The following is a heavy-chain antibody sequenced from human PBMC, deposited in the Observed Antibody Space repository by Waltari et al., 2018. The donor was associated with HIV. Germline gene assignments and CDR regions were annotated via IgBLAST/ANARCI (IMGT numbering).Heavy chain of an antibody. J-gene: IGHJ4*02. V-gene: IGHV4-34*01. Sequence: GLLRPSETLSLTCAVYGDTFSDYYWTWIRQSPGKGLEWIGEINQSGSANYNPSLKSRVTMSVDTSKNQFSLRLSFVTASDMGLYYCARANQDGGNSEPLDYWGQGTLVTVSS. CDR2: INQSGSA. CDR1: GDTFSDYY. D-gene: IGHD4-17*01. CDR3: ARANQDGGNSEPLDY.